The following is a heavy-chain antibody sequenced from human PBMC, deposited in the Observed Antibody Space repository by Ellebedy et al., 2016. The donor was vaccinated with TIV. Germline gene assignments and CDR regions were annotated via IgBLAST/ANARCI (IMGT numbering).Heavy chain of an antibody. Sequence: AASVKVSCKASGYTFTGYYMHWVRQAPGQGLEWMGWINPNSGGTNYAQKFQGWVTMTRDTSISTAYMELRRLRSDDTAVYYCARDRIAARPLGYYYYGMDVWGQGTTVTVSS. J-gene: IGHJ6*02. V-gene: IGHV1-2*04. CDR2: INPNSGGT. D-gene: IGHD6-6*01. CDR3: ARDRIAARPLGYYYYGMDV. CDR1: GYTFTGYY.